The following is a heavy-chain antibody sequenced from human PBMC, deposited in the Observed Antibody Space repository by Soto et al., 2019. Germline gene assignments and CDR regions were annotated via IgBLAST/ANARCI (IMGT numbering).Heavy chain of an antibody. V-gene: IGHV4-61*08. J-gene: IGHJ4*02. D-gene: IGHD3-3*01. CDR2: VYHTGRT. Sequence: SETLSLTCTVSGGSFKSGGYSWSWIRQPPGKGLEWIGYVYHTGRTSYNPSLKSRVSISMDTSKNQFSLNLDSVTAADTAVYFCARDFAYFDSWGQGTLVTVSS. CDR3: ARDFAYFDS. CDR1: GGSFKSGGYS.